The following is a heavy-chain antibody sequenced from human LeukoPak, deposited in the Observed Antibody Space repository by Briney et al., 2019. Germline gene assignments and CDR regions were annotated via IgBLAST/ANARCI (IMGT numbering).Heavy chain of an antibody. CDR2: IKKDGSEK. D-gene: IGHD2-8*01. CDR3: AREAETAGEWFDY. J-gene: IGHJ4*02. Sequence: GGSLRLSCAASGLTFRSYWMSWARQAPGKGLEWVANIKKDGSEKHYVDSVKGRFTISRDNAKNSLYLQMNSLRVEDTAVYYCAREAETAGEWFDYWGKGTLVTVSS. CDR1: GLTFRSYW. V-gene: IGHV3-7*04.